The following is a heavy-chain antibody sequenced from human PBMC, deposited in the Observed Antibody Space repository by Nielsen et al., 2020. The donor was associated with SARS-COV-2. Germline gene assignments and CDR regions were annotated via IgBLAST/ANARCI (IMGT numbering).Heavy chain of an antibody. CDR1: GFTFSSYW. Sequence: GGSLRLSCEVSGFTFSSYWMTWVRQAPGKGLEWVASINGDGGDKYYVDSVKGRFTISRDNPKDSLFLQMDSLRAEDTGVYYCTREGLQLPRGVPQDDFWGQGTLVTVSS. V-gene: IGHV3-7*01. D-gene: IGHD3-10*01. CDR3: TREGLQLPRGVPQDDF. CDR2: INGDGGDK. J-gene: IGHJ4*02.